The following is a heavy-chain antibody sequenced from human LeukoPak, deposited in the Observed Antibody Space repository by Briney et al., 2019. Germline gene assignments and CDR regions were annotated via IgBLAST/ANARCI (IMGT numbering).Heavy chain of an antibody. V-gene: IGHV4-39*01. CDR2: IYYSGST. D-gene: IGHD5-18*01. J-gene: IGHJ5*02. Sequence: PSETLSLTCTVSCGSISSSSYYWGWLRQPPGKGLEWIVSIYYSGSTYYNPSLKSRVTISVDTSKNQFSLKLSSVTAADTAVYYCARQGYSHGTAYNWFDPWGQGTLVTVSS. CDR3: ARQGYSHGTAYNWFDP. CDR1: CGSISSSSYY.